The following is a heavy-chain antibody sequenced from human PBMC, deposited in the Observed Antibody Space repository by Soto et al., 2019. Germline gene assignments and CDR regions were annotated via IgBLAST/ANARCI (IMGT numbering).Heavy chain of an antibody. CDR3: AKAQTTTVTTRFLDY. CDR2: ISYDGSYE. Sequence: QVQLVESGGGVVQPGRSLRLSCAASGFTFSNYAMHWVRQAPGKGLQWVAVISYDGSYEYYADSVKGRFTISRDNSKNTLYLQMNSLRAEDTAVYYCAKAQTTTVTTRFLDYWGQGALVTVSS. D-gene: IGHD4-17*01. V-gene: IGHV3-30*18. CDR1: GFTFSNYA. J-gene: IGHJ4*02.